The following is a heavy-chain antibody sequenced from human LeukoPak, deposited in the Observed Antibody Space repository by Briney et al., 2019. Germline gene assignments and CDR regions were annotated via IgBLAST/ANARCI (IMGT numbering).Heavy chain of an antibody. Sequence: GGSLRLSCAASGFTFYDYAMHWVRQAPGKGLEWVSGISWNSGSIGYADSVKGRFTISRDNAKNSLYLQMNSLRAEDTALYYCAKGYGPFYYYYMDVWGKGTTVTVSS. J-gene: IGHJ6*03. CDR3: AKGYGPFYYYYMDV. CDR1: GFTFYDYA. CDR2: ISWNSGSI. D-gene: IGHD3-16*01. V-gene: IGHV3-9*01.